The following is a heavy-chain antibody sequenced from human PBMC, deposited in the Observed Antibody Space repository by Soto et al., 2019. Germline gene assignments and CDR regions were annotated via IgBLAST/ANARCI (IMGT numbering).Heavy chain of an antibody. D-gene: IGHD5-12*01. J-gene: IGHJ4*02. CDR1: GFTFSDYY. V-gene: IGHV3-11*01. CDR2: ISSSGSTI. CDR3: ARDGKWLRSPHFDY. Sequence: QVQLVESGGGLVKPGGSLRLSCAASGFTFSDYYMSWIRQAPGKGLEWVSYISSSGSTIYYADSVKGRFTISRDNAKNHMYLQKNSLRAEDTAVDYCARDGKWLRSPHFDYWGQGTLVTVSS.